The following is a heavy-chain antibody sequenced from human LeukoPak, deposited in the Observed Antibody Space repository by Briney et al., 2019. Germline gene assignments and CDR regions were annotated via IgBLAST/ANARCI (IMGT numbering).Heavy chain of an antibody. D-gene: IGHD2-2*01. CDR3: AKGTLYQLLPFDY. V-gene: IGHV3-23*01. J-gene: IGHJ4*02. CDR1: GCTFSSYA. Sequence: GGSLRLSCAASGCTFSSYAMSWVRQAPGKGLEWVSAISGSGGSTYYADSVKGRSTISRDNSKNTLYLQMNSLRAEDTAVYYCAKGTLYQLLPFDYWGQGTLVTVSS. CDR2: ISGSGGST.